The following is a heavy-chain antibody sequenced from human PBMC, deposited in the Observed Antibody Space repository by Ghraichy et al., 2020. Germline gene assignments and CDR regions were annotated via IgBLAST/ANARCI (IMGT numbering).Heavy chain of an antibody. CDR1: GFTFSSYA. CDR3: AKDESYCSGGSCYPGPFDY. CDR2: ISGSGGST. J-gene: IGHJ4*02. Sequence: GGSLRLSCAASGFTFSSYAMSWVRQAPGKGLEWVSAISGSGGSTYYADSVKGRFTISRDNSKNTLYLRMNSLRAEDTAVYYCAKDESYCSGGSCYPGPFDYWGQGTLVTVSS. D-gene: IGHD2-15*01. V-gene: IGHV3-23*01.